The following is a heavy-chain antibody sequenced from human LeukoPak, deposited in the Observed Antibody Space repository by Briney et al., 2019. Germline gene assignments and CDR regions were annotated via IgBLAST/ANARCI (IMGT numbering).Heavy chain of an antibody. CDR2: MNPNSGNT. V-gene: IGHV1-8*03. D-gene: IGHD1-14*01. CDR1: GYTFTSYD. Sequence: ASVKVSCKASGYTFTSYDINWVRQATGQGLEWMGWMNPNSGNTGYAQKFQGRVTITADESTSTAYMELSSLRSEDTAVYYCASSCRTTSCLGRTDYWGQGTLVTVSS. J-gene: IGHJ4*02. CDR3: ASSCRTTSCLGRTDY.